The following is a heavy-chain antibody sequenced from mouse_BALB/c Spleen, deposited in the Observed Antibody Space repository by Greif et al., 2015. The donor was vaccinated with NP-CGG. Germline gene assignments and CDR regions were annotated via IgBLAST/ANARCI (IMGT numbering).Heavy chain of an antibody. CDR1: GSTFTDYY. J-gene: IGHJ1*01. V-gene: IGHV7-3*02. Sequence: EVQVVESGGGLVQPGGSLRLSCATSGSTFTDYYMSWVRQPPGKALEWLGFIRNKANGYTTEYSASVKGRFTISRDNSQSILYLQMNTLRAEDSATYYCARDGVGRGYFDVWGAGTTVTVSS. CDR3: ARDGVGRGYFDV. D-gene: IGHD4-1*01. CDR2: IRNKANGYTT.